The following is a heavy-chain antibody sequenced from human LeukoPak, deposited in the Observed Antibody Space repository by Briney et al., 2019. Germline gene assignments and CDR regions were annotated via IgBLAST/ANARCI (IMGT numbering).Heavy chain of an antibody. CDR1: GGTFSSYA. D-gene: IGHD2-2*01. Sequence: SVKVSCKASGGTFSSYAISWVRQAPGQGLEWMGGIIPIFGTANYAQKFQGRVTITADKSTSTAYMELSSLRSEDTAVYYCARAGYCSSTSCYSYYYYGMDVWGKGTTDTVSS. CDR2: IIPIFGTA. J-gene: IGHJ6*04. CDR3: ARAGYCSSTSCYSYYYYGMDV. V-gene: IGHV1-69*06.